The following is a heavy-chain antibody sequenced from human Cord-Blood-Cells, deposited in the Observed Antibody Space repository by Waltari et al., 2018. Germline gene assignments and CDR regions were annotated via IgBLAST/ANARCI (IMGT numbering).Heavy chain of an antibody. V-gene: IGHV7-4-1*02. D-gene: IGHD1-1*01. CDR3: ARPTWREALVGMDV. J-gene: IGHJ6*02. CDR1: GYTFTSYA. Sequence: QVQLVQSGSELKKPGASVKVSCKASGYTFTSYAMNWVRQAPGQGLEWMGWINTNTGNPTYAQGFTGRFVFSLDPSVSTACLQLSSLKAEDTAVYYCARPTWREALVGMDVWGQGTTVTVSS. CDR2: INTNTGNP.